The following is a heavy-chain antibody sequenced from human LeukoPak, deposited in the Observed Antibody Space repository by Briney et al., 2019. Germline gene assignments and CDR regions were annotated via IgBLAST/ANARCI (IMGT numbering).Heavy chain of an antibody. D-gene: IGHD6-13*01. Sequence: GGSLRLSCAAFEFTFSNYDMHWVRQAPGKGLEWVAVISYDGSNKYYADSVKGRFTISRDNSKNTLYLQMNSLRAEDTAVYYCAKEYSSSWYSLLFVDWGQGTLVTVSS. J-gene: IGHJ4*02. CDR1: EFTFSNYD. CDR3: AKEYSSSWYSLLFVD. CDR2: ISYDGSNK. V-gene: IGHV3-30*18.